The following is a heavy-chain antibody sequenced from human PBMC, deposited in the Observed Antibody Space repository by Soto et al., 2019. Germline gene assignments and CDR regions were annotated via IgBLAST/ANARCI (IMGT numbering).Heavy chain of an antibody. Sequence: QVQLVESGGGVVQPGRSLRLSCAASGFTFNNYGMHWVRQAPGKGLEWVGVISFDGRNTDYADSVKGRFTIYRENSKNPLYHHMTSRRVEDTAVYYCAKQTGSRSYYNMCSGCHFDYWGQGTLVTVSS. CDR3: AKQTGSRSYYNMCSGCHFDY. CDR1: GFTFNNYG. CDR2: ISFDGRNT. D-gene: IGHD3-10*01. J-gene: IGHJ4*02. V-gene: IGHV3-30*18.